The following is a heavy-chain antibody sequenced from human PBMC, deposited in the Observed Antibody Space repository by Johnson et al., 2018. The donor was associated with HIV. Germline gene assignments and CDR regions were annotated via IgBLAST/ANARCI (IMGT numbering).Heavy chain of an antibody. D-gene: IGHD1-26*01. J-gene: IGHJ3*02. CDR3: ASRSWGYVRHAFDI. CDR1: GFTFDDYA. V-gene: IGHV3-9*01. Sequence: VQLVESGGGLVQPGRSLRLSCAASGFTFDDYAMHWVRQAPGKGLEWVSGISWNSGSIGYADSVKGRFTISRDNAKNSLYLQMNSLRAEDTALYYWASRSWGYVRHAFDIWGQGTMVTVSS. CDR2: ISWNSGSI.